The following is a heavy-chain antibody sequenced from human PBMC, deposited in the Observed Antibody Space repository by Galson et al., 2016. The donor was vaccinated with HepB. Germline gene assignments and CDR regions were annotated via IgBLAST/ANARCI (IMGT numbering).Heavy chain of an antibody. CDR3: AKDPSQFCSSVSCQRAYLLH. V-gene: IGHV3-33*03. CDR2: IWYDGRDK. CDR1: GFTFSSSG. D-gene: IGHD2-2*01. Sequence: SLRLSCAASGFTFSSSGIHWVRQAPGKGLEWVAVIWYDGRDKYYADSVRGRFINSRDNSKNTVFLQMNRLRAEDTAVYYCAKDPSQFCSSVSCQRAYLLHWGQGTLVTVTS. J-gene: IGHJ1*01.